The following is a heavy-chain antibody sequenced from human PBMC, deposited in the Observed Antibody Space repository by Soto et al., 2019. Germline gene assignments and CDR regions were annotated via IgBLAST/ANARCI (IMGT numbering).Heavy chain of an antibody. V-gene: IGHV1-18*01. CDR1: AYTSTLYG. Sequence: QVHLVQSGAEVKRPGASVKVSCKASAYTSTLYGITWVRQAPGQGLEWMGWIRAHNGETKFARKFQGRVTMHTDPSSSTVFMDLSTLTSDDTVVYYCATALGPSGWFDYWGQGTLVTVPS. CDR3: ATALGPSGWFDY. D-gene: IGHD6-19*01. J-gene: IGHJ4*02. CDR2: IRAHNGET.